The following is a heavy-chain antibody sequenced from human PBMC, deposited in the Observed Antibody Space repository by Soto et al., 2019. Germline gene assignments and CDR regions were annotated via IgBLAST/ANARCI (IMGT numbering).Heavy chain of an antibody. CDR1: GGSISSSGYY. D-gene: IGHD1-26*01. CDR2: IYYRGNT. Sequence: SETLSVTCTVAGGSISSSGYYWGWIRQPPGQGLEWIGNIYYRGNTHYSPSLKSRVTISVDTSRNQFSLQLRSVTAAETAVYYCIRGGSYPDFYFDFWGKGTLVTVSS. V-gene: IGHV4-39*01. J-gene: IGHJ4*02. CDR3: IRGGSYPDFYFDF.